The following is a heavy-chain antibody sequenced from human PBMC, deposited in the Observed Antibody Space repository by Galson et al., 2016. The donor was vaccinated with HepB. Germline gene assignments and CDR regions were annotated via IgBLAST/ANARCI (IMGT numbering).Heavy chain of an antibody. D-gene: IGHD1-1*01. Sequence: SLRLSCAASGFTFSSYAMSWVRQAPGKGLEWVSGISGGGGSTYYADSVKGRLTISRDNSKNTLYLQLNSLRADDTAVYYCAKAKGGIDSPFDDWGQGTLVTVSS. J-gene: IGHJ4*02. CDR3: AKAKGGIDSPFDD. CDR2: ISGGGGST. V-gene: IGHV3-23*01. CDR1: GFTFSSYA.